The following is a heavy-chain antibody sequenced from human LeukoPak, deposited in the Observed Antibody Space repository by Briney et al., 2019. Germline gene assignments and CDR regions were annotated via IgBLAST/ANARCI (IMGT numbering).Heavy chain of an antibody. Sequence: PSETLSLTCTVSGGSISSSSYYWGWIRQPPGKGLEWIGSIYYSGSTYYNPSLKSRVTISVDTSKNQFSLKLSSVTAADTAVYYCARASGLYDYVEDWGQGTLVTVSS. V-gene: IGHV4-39*07. J-gene: IGHJ4*02. D-gene: IGHD3-16*01. CDR2: IYYSGST. CDR1: GGSISSSSYY. CDR3: ARASGLYDYVED.